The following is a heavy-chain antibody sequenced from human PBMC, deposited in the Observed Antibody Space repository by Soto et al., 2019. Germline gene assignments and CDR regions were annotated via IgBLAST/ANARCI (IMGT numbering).Heavy chain of an antibody. D-gene: IGHD3-10*01. V-gene: IGHV3-21*01. Sequence: EVQLVESGGGLVKPGGSLRLSCAASGFTFSSYNMNWVRQPPGKGLEWVSSITYSRNYIYYADSVKGRFTISRDDAKNALCRQVNSLKAEDTAVYYCVRDPGSYSVMGEGEACDLWGQGTLVTFSS. J-gene: IGHJ3*01. CDR1: GFTFSSYN. CDR2: ITYSRNYI. CDR3: VRDPGSYSVMGEGEACDL.